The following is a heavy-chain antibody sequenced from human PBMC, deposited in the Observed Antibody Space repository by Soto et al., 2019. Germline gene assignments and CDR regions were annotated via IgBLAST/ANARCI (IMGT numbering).Heavy chain of an antibody. CDR3: ARGLLHDYCNLTGYYYYYGIDV. CDR2: INHSGST. V-gene: IGHV4-34*01. Sequence: SETLSLTCAVYGGSFSGYYWSWIRQPPGKGMEWIGEINHSGSTNYNPSLKSRVTISVDTSKNQFSLKLSSVTAADTAVYYCARGLLHDYCNLTGYYYYYGIDVWGQRSTDTGSS. CDR1: GGSFSGYY. J-gene: IGHJ6*02. D-gene: IGHD4-4*01.